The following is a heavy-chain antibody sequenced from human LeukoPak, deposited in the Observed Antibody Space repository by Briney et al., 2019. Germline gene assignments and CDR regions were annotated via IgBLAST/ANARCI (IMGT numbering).Heavy chain of an antibody. D-gene: IGHD1-20*01. Sequence: ASLKLSCTASGYTFTGYYMHWVRQAPGQGLGWMGCIYPNSGSKYYAQNFKGRVTMTRDTSNSTAYMELSRLRADDTAVYYCAVLYNWNHQDYDAMDVWGQGTTVSVSS. CDR2: IYPNSGSK. J-gene: IGHJ6*02. CDR3: AVLYNWNHQDYDAMDV. V-gene: IGHV1-2*02. CDR1: GYTFTGYY.